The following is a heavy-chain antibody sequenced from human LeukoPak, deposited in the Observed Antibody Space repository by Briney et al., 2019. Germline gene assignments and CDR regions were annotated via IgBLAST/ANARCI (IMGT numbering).Heavy chain of an antibody. CDR3: ARRVWFGELSRFDP. D-gene: IGHD3-10*01. Sequence: ASETLSLTCAVYGGSFSGYYWSWIRQPPGKGLEWIGEINHSGSTNYNPSLKSRVTISVDTSKNQFSLKLSSVTAADTAVYYCARRVWFGELSRFDPWGQGTLVTVSS. CDR2: INHSGST. CDR1: GGSFSGYY. J-gene: IGHJ5*02. V-gene: IGHV4-34*01.